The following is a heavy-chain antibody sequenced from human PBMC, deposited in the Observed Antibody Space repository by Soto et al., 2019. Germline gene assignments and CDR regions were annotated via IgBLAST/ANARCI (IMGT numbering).Heavy chain of an antibody. V-gene: IGHV3-21*01. CDR2: ISSSSSYI. D-gene: IGHD3-10*01. CDR1: GFTFSSYS. J-gene: IGHJ6*02. Sequence: GGSLRLSCAASGFTFSSYSMNWVRQAPGKGLEWVSSISSSSSYIYYADSVKGRFTISRDNAKNSLYLQMNSLRAEDTAVYYCARDLIPSLAPRGDYYYYGMDVWGQGTTVTVSS. CDR3: ARDLIPSLAPRGDYYYYGMDV.